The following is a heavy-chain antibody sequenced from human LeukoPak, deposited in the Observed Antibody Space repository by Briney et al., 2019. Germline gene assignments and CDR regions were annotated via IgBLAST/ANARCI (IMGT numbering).Heavy chain of an antibody. J-gene: IGHJ4*02. V-gene: IGHV3-23*01. Sequence: PGGSLRLSCAASGFTFSSYAMSWVRQAPGKGLEWVSAISGSAGTTFYADSVKGRFTISRDNSKNTLYLQVNSLRAADTDVYYCAKVQEMGTILPPFHYWGQGTLVTVSS. CDR2: ISGSAGTT. D-gene: IGHD5-24*01. CDR3: AKVQEMGTILPPFHY. CDR1: GFTFSSYA.